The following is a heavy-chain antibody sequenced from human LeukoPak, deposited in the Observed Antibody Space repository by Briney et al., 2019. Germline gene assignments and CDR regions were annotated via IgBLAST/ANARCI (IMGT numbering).Heavy chain of an antibody. D-gene: IGHD6-19*01. CDR3: ARDFYSSGGAL. J-gene: IGHJ4*02. CDR1: GFTFDDYG. V-gene: IGHV3-20*01. CDR2: INWNGGST. Sequence: GGSLRLSSAASGFTFDDYGMSWVRQAPGKGLEWVSGINWNGGSTGYADSVKGRFTISRDNAKNSLYLQMNSLRAEDTALYHCARDFYSSGGALWGQGTLVTVSS.